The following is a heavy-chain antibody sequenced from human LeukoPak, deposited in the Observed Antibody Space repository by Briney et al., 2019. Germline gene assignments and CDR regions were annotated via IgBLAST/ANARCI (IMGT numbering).Heavy chain of an antibody. CDR1: GGSISSSSYY. J-gene: IGHJ4*02. V-gene: IGHV4-39*07. D-gene: IGHD2-2*02. Sequence: SETLSLTCTVSGGSISSSSYYWGWIRQPPGKGLEWIGSIYYSGSTYYNPSLKSRVTISVDTSKNQFSLKLSSVTAADTAVYYCARALHCSSTSCYTGGGYFDYWGQGTLVTVSS. CDR2: IYYSGST. CDR3: ARALHCSSTSCYTGGGYFDY.